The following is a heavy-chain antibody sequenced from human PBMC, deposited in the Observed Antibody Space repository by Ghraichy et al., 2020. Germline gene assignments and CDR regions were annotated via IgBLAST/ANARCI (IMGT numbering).Heavy chain of an antibody. Sequence: SETLSLTCAVYGGSFSGYYWSWIRQPPGKGLEWIGEINHSGSTNYNPSLKSRVTISVDTSKNQFSLKLSSVTAADTAVYYCARAKWRQQLVYDAFDIWGQGTMVTVSS. V-gene: IGHV4-34*01. CDR1: GGSFSGYY. CDR3: ARAKWRQQLVYDAFDI. CDR2: INHSGST. D-gene: IGHD6-13*01. J-gene: IGHJ3*02.